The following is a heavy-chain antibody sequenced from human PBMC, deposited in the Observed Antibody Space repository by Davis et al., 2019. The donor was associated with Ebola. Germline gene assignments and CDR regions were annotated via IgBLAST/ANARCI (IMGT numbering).Heavy chain of an antibody. CDR1: GYTFTSYY. Sequence: ASVKVSCKASGYTFTSYYMHWVRQAPGQGLEWMGRINPNSGGTNYAQKFQGRVTMTRDTSISTAYMELSRLRSDDTAVYYCARENVDEYYFDYWGQGTLVTVSS. V-gene: IGHV1-2*06. D-gene: IGHD1-1*01. J-gene: IGHJ4*02. CDR2: INPNSGGT. CDR3: ARENVDEYYFDY.